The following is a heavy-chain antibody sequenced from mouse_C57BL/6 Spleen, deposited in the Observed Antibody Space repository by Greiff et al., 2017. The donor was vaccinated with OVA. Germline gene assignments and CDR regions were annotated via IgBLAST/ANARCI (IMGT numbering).Heavy chain of an antibody. V-gene: IGHV5-16*01. CDR1: GFTFSDYY. D-gene: IGHD4-1*01. CDR3: ARNWDEYFDY. Sequence: EVKLVESEGGLVQPGSSMKLSCTASGFTFSDYYMAWVRQVPEKGLEWVANINYDGSSTYYLDSLKSRFIISRDNAKNILYLQMSSLKSEDTATYYCARNWDEYFDYWGQGTTLTVSS. J-gene: IGHJ2*01. CDR2: INYDGSST.